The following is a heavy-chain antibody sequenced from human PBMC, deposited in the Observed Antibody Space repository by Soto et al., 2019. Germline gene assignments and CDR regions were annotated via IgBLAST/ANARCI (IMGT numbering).Heavy chain of an antibody. J-gene: IGHJ4*02. CDR1: GYTFTSYG. D-gene: IGHD1-1*01. CDR2: ISAHNGNT. V-gene: IGHV1-18*01. CDR3: ARGRYGDY. Sequence: ASVKVSCKASGYTFTSYGITWVRQAPGQGLEWMGWISAHNGNTDYAQKLQGRVIVTRDTSTSTAYMELRSLRSDDTAVYYCARGRYGDYGGQGALVTVSS.